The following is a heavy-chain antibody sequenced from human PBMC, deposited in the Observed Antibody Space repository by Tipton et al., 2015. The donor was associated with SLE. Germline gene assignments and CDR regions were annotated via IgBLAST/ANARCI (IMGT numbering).Heavy chain of an antibody. CDR2: IDHSGVT. Sequence: LRLSCAVYGRSFIGSYWTWIRQPPGKGLEWIGDIDHSGVTHYNPSLKSRVTISVDKSKSQFSLKLSSVTAADTAVYYCAGGFYYGSGTFSDFEYWGQGTLATVSS. J-gene: IGHJ4*02. V-gene: IGHV4-34*01. CDR1: GRSFIGSY. CDR3: AGGFYYGSGTFSDFEY. D-gene: IGHD3-10*01.